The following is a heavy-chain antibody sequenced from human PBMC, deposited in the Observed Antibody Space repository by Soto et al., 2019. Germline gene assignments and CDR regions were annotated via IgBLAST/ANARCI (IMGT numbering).Heavy chain of an antibody. D-gene: IGHD3-3*01. CDR2: ISYDGSNK. CDR3: AKSLGDGHINGMDV. Sequence: SLRLSCAASGFTFSSYGMHWVRQAPCKGLEWLAVISYDGSNKYYADSVKGRFTISRDNSKNTLYLQMNSLRAEDTAVYYCAKSLGDGHINGMDVWGQGTTVTVSS. J-gene: IGHJ6*02. CDR1: GFTFSSYG. V-gene: IGHV3-30*18.